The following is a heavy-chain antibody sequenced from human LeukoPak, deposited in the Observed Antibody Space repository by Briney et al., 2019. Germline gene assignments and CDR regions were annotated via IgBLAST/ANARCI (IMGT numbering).Heavy chain of an antibody. CDR3: ARVDVRGVSDAFDI. J-gene: IGHJ3*02. Sequence: GGSLRLSCAASGFTVSSNYMSWVRQAPRKGLEWVSVIYSGGSTYYADSVKGRFTISRDNSKNTLYLQMNSLRAEDTAVYYCARVDVRGVSDAFDIWGQGTMVTVSS. D-gene: IGHD5/OR15-5a*01. V-gene: IGHV3-53*01. CDR2: IYSGGST. CDR1: GFTVSSNY.